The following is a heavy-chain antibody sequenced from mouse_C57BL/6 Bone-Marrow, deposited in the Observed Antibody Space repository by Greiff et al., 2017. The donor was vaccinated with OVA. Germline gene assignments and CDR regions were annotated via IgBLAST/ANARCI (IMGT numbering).Heavy chain of an antibody. D-gene: IGHD2-4*01. V-gene: IGHV5-16*01. Sequence: EVKVEESEGGLVQPGSSMKLSCTASGFTFSDYYMAWVRQVPEKGLEWVANINYDGSSTYYLDSLKSRFIISRDNAKNILYLQMSSLKSEDTATYYCARWDYDGWFAYWGQGTLVTVSA. CDR3: ARWDYDGWFAY. J-gene: IGHJ3*01. CDR2: INYDGSST. CDR1: GFTFSDYY.